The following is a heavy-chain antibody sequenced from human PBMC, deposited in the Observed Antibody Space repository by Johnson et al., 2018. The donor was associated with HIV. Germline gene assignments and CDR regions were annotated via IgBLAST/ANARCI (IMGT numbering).Heavy chain of an antibody. D-gene: IGHD3-16*01. J-gene: IGHJ3*02. V-gene: IGHV3-53*01. Sequence: QLVESGGGLIQPGGSLRLSCAASGFTVSSNYMSWVRQAPGKGLEWVSVIYGGGSTYYVGSVKGRFTISRDNDKNSLYLQMNNLRAEDTAVYYCAREALVEGVMALDIWGQGTMVTVSS. CDR1: GFTVSSNY. CDR3: AREALVEGVMALDI. CDR2: IYGGGST.